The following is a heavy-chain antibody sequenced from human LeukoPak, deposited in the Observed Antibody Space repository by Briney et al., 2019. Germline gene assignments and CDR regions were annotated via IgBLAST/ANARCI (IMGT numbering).Heavy chain of an antibody. J-gene: IGHJ5*02. CDR3: ARGLRWDYSNWFDP. D-gene: IGHD4-23*01. V-gene: IGHV3-53*01. CDR2: IYSGGST. Sequence: GGSLRLSCAASGFTVSSNYMSWVRQAPGKGLEWASVIYSGGSTYYADSVKGRFTISRDNSKNTLYLQMNSLRAEDTAVYYCARGLRWDYSNWFDPWGQGTLVTVSS. CDR1: GFTVSSNY.